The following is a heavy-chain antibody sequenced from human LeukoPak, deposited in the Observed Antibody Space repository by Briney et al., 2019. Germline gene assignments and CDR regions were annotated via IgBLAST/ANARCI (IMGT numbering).Heavy chain of an antibody. CDR3: ARTYGSGSYYYYYYMDV. Sequence: GSLRLSCAASGFTFTSYWMTWVRQAPGKGLEWIGYIYYSGSTNYNPSLKSRVTISVDTSKNQFSLKLSSVTAADTAVYYCARTYGSGSYYYYYYMDVWGKGTTVTISS. D-gene: IGHD3-10*01. J-gene: IGHJ6*03. CDR1: GFTFTSYW. V-gene: IGHV4-59*01. CDR2: IYYSGST.